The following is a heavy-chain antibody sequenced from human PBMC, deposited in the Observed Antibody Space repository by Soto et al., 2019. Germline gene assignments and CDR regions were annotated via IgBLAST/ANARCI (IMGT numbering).Heavy chain of an antibody. D-gene: IGHD4-4*01. V-gene: IGHV4-59*08. CDR2: IHYSGST. Sequence: PSETLSLPCTVSGGSITGYYWRWIRQPPGKGPEWIGNIHYSGSTNYNPSLKSRVTISVDTSKNQFSLRLSSVTAAETAVYYCARHSYYSNPLRFDPWGQGTLVTVSS. CDR1: GGSITGYY. CDR3: ARHSYYSNPLRFDP. J-gene: IGHJ5*02.